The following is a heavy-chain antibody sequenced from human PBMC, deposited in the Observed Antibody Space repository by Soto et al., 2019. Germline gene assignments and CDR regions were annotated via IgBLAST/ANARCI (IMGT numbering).Heavy chain of an antibody. D-gene: IGHD3-3*01. J-gene: IGHJ4*02. CDR2: ISGSSGST. Sequence: GGSLRLSCAASGFTFSSYAMSWVRQAPGKGLEWVSAISGSSGSTYYADSVKGRFTISRDNSKNTLYLQMNSLRAEDTAVYYCAKVYDFWSGYSDYWGQGTLVTVSS. CDR1: GFTFSSYA. CDR3: AKVYDFWSGYSDY. V-gene: IGHV3-23*01.